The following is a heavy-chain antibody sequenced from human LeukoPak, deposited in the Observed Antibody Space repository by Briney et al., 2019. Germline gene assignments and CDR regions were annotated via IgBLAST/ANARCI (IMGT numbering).Heavy chain of an antibody. J-gene: IGHJ3*02. V-gene: IGHV3-53*04. CDR1: GVPVRSKL. D-gene: IGHD2-21*01. Sequence: PGGSPGISCAAPGVPVRSKLMRWGRPAPREGVEGVSVIYSGGSTYYADSVKGRFTISRHNSKNTLYLQMNSLRAEDTAVYYCARYGEPYAFDIWGQGTMVTVSS. CDR2: IYSGGST. CDR3: ARYGEPYAFDI.